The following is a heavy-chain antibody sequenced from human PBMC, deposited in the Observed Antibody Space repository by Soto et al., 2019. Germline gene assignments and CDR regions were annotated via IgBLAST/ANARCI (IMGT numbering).Heavy chain of an antibody. CDR3: ARDICRGTGSGSYYLYYYGMDV. V-gene: IGHV1-69*01. J-gene: IGHJ6*02. CDR2: IIPIFGTA. CDR1: GGTFSSDA. Sequence: QVQLVQSGAEVKKPGSSVKVSCKASGGTFSSDAISWVRQAPGQGLEWMGGIIPIFGTANYAQKFQGRVTITADESTSTAYMELSSLRSEDTAVYYCARDICRGTGSGSYYLYYYGMDVWGQGTTVTVSS. D-gene: IGHD3-10*01.